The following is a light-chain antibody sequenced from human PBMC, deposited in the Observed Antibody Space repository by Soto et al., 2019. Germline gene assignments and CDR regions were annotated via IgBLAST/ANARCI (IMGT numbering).Light chain of an antibody. Sequence: EIVLTQSPGTLSLSPGERATLSCRASQSVSRSYLAWYQQKPGQAPRLLIYGASSSATGIPDRFSGSGSGTDFTLTISRLEPEDCAVYYCQQYGSSPLTFGGGTKVEIK. CDR1: QSVSRSY. V-gene: IGKV3-20*01. CDR2: GAS. CDR3: QQYGSSPLT. J-gene: IGKJ4*01.